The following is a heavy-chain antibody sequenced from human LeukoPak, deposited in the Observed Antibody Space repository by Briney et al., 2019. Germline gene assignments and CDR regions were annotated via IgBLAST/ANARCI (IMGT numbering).Heavy chain of an antibody. CDR3: GRGMRDYYGLDY. Sequence: GGSLRLSCAASGFIFSSFWMHWVRQVPGKGLVWASHINSDGRTTDYADSVRGRFTISRDNAKNTLYLQMNRLTVEDTAVYYCGRGMRDYYGLDYWGQGFLVTVSS. CDR2: INSDGRTT. D-gene: IGHD3-10*01. CDR1: GFIFSSFW. J-gene: IGHJ4*02. V-gene: IGHV3-74*01.